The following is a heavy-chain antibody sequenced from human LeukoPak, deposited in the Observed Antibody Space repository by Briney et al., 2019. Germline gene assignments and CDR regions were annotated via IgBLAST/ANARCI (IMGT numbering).Heavy chain of an antibody. CDR2: ISAYNGNT. J-gene: IGHJ4*02. D-gene: IGHD3-10*01. CDR1: GYTFTSYG. CDR3: ARAGFWTYYYGSGSYSFDY. Sequence: ASVKVSCKASGYTFTSYGISWVRQAPGQGLEWMGWISAYNGNTNYAQKLQGRVTMTTDTSTSTAYMELRSLRSDDTAVYYCARAGFWTYYYGSGSYSFDYWGQGTLVTVSS. V-gene: IGHV1-18*01.